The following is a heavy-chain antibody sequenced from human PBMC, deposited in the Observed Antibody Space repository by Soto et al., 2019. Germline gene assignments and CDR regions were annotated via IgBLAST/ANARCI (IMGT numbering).Heavy chain of an antibody. V-gene: IGHV4-30-2*01. CDR3: ASEGGRGSPDWYFNV. D-gene: IGHD3-16*01. CDR2: IFHGGST. CDR1: GGSISSGGYS. J-gene: IGHJ2*01. Sequence: QLQLQESGSGLVKPSQTLSLTCAVSGGSISSGGYSWSWLRQPPGKGLELIGYIFHGGSTYYNPSRKCRVIKAVDASKNHSSPELTSVTAADTAVYYWASEGGRGSPDWYFNVGGLGTLVTVSS.